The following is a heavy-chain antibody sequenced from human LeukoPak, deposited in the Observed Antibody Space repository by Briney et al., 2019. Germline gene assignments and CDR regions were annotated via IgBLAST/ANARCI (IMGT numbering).Heavy chain of an antibody. CDR3: ARAPQNQLFDY. D-gene: IGHD2-2*01. V-gene: IGHV3-30-3*01. Sequence: GRSLRLSCAASGFTFSSYAMHWVRQAPGKGLEWVAVISYDGSNKYYADSVKGRFTISRDNSKNTLYLQMNSLRAEDTAVYYCARAPQNQLFDYWGQGTLVTVSS. CDR2: ISYDGSNK. J-gene: IGHJ4*02. CDR1: GFTFSSYA.